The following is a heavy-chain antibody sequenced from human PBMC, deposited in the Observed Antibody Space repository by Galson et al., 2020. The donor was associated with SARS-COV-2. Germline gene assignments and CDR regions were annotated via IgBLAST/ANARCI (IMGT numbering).Heavy chain of an antibody. V-gene: IGHV3-21*01. Sequence: GESLKISCAVSGFTFNVYPMTWVRQAPGKGLKWVLSISSSSEYIYYTDSVKGRFTISRDNAKNSLYLQMNSLRAEDTAVFYCAREIYSGSYGALDIWGQGTVVTVSS. CDR3: AREIYSGSYGALDI. D-gene: IGHD1-26*01. CDR2: ISSSSEYI. J-gene: IGHJ3*02. CDR1: GFTFNVYP.